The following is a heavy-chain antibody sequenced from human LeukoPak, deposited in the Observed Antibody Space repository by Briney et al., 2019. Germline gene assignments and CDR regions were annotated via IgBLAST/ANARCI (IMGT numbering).Heavy chain of an antibody. V-gene: IGHV1-46*01. CDR3: ARTALWDGGGYIFDY. CDR1: GYTFTNAY. J-gene: IGHJ4*02. CDR2: INPSGGST. Sequence: ASVKVSCKASGYTFTNAYMHWVRQAPGQGLEWMGLINPSGGSTTYAQKFKGRVTMTRDTSTSTVYMELSGLRSEDTAVYYCARTALWDGGGYIFDYWGQGTLVTVSS. D-gene: IGHD3-22*01.